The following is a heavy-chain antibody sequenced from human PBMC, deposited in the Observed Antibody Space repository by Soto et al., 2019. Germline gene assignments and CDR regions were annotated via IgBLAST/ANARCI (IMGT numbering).Heavy chain of an antibody. J-gene: IGHJ6*02. CDR3: ARVPDV. V-gene: IGHV4-30-2*01. Sequence: SETLSLTCAVSGGSMSSGGYSWSWIRQPPGKGLEWIGYIYHNGSPYYNPSLKGRVTISVDRSKNQFSLKLSSVTAADTAVYYCARVPDVWGQGTTVTVSS. CDR1: GGSMSSGGYS. CDR2: IYHNGSP.